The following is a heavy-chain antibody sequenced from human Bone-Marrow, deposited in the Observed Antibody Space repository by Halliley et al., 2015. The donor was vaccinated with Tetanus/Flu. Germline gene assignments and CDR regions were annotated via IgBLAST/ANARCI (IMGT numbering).Heavy chain of an antibody. Sequence: LEWVGRIYHRGATHSNPSLKSRVSISVDTSKNQISLKLTSVSAADTAVYYCARTHLSLYYFDSWGQGTLAAVSS. D-gene: IGHD3-3*02. J-gene: IGHJ4*02. CDR3: ARTHLSLYYFDS. V-gene: IGHV4-59*01. CDR2: IYHRGAT.